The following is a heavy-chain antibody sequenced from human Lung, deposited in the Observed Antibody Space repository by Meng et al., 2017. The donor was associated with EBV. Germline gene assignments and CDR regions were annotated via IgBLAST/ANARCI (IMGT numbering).Heavy chain of an antibody. CDR3: ARLRLVWMFDY. V-gene: IGHV4-31*03. CDR1: GGSVDSGAYY. D-gene: IGHD6-19*01. J-gene: IGHJ4*02. Sequence: RLQGPGSGLVKPSQTLSLTCTVSGGSVDSGAYYWSWIRQRPGKGLEWIGYIYYSGSTFYTPSLKSRATLSVDTSKNQFSLKLNSVTAADTAVYYCARLRLVWMFDYWGQGALVTVSS. CDR2: IYYSGST.